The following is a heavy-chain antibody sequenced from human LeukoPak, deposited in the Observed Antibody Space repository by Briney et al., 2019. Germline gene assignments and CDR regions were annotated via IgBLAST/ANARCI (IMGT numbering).Heavy chain of an antibody. CDR3: ARDYCTTTSCSYSDC. V-gene: IGHV4-38-2*02. Sequence: SETLSLTCTVSGYSISSGYYWGWIRQPPGKGLEWIGSIYHSGSTYYNPSLKSRVTISVDTSKNQFSLKLSSVTAADTAVYYCARDYCTTTSCSYSDCWGQGILVTVSS. CDR1: GYSISSGYY. CDR2: IYHSGST. D-gene: IGHD2-2*01. J-gene: IGHJ4*02.